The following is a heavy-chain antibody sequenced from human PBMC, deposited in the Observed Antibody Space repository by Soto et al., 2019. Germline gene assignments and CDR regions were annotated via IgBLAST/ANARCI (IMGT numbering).Heavy chain of an antibody. CDR3: ARLNGGNLFDY. D-gene: IGHD2-15*01. Sequence: QLQLQESGPGLVKPSETLSLTCTVSGGSISSSRYYWGWIRQPPGQRLEKIGSFSYSGSTYYNPSLKSRVPISVDTSKNQFSLKLSSVTAADTAVYDCARLNGGNLFDYWGQGTLVTVSS. CDR1: GGSISSSRYY. J-gene: IGHJ4*02. CDR2: FSYSGST. V-gene: IGHV4-39*01.